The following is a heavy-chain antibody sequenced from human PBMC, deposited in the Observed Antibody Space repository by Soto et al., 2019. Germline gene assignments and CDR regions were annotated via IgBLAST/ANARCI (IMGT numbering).Heavy chain of an antibody. Sequence: SETLSLTCTVSGGSISSGGYYWSWIRQHPGKGLEWIGYIYYSGSTYYNPSLKSRVTISVDTSKNQFSLKLSSVTAADTAVYYCARGDLYYYDSSGYIGAKFDYWGQGTLVTVSS. D-gene: IGHD3-22*01. J-gene: IGHJ4*02. CDR2: IYYSGST. CDR1: GGSISSGGYY. V-gene: IGHV4-31*03. CDR3: ARGDLYYYDSSGYIGAKFDY.